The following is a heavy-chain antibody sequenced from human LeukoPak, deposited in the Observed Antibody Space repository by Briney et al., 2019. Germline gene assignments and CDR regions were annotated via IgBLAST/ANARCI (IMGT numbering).Heavy chain of an antibody. CDR2: ISSSGSNI. CDR1: GFTFSGYS. Sequence: KPAGSLRLSCAASGFTFSGYSMNWVRQAPGKGLEWVSSISSSGSNIYYADSVKGRFTISRDNGKNSLYLQMNSLRAEDTAVYYCARGYPSDWGQGTMVSVSS. CDR3: ARGYPSD. V-gene: IGHV3-21*01. D-gene: IGHD1-26*01. J-gene: IGHJ3*01.